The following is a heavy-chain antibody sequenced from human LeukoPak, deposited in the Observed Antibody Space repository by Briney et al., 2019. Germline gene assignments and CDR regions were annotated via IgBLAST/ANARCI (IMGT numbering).Heavy chain of an antibody. D-gene: IGHD3-3*01. V-gene: IGHV3-23*01. J-gene: IGHJ4*02. CDR3: AKDNAHGGFLEWLSGGHYFDY. CDR1: GFTFSSHA. Sequence: QTGGSLRLSCAASGFTFSSHALSWVRQAPGQGLEWVSAISGSGGSTYYADSVKGRFTISRDNSKNTLYLQMNSLRAEDTAVYYCAKDNAHGGFLEWLSGGHYFDYWGQGTLVTVSS. CDR2: ISGSGGST.